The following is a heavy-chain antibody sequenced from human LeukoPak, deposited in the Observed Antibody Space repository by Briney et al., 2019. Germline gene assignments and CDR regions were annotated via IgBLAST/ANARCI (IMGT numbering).Heavy chain of an antibody. CDR3: ARAWGMGFDY. CDR2: MNPNSGNT. CDR1: GYTFTSYD. Sequence: ASVKVSCKASGYTFTSYDINWVRQAPGQGLEWMGWMNPNSGNTGYAQKFQGRVTITRNTSISTAYMEQSSLRSEDTAVYYCARAWGMGFDYWGQGTLVTVSS. V-gene: IGHV1-8*03. D-gene: IGHD3-16*01. J-gene: IGHJ4*02.